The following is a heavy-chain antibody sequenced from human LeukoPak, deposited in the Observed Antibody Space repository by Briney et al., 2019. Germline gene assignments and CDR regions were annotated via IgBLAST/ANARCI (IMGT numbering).Heavy chain of an antibody. J-gene: IGHJ4*02. CDR1: GGSISSYY. Sequence: SETLSLTCTVSGGSISSYYWSWIRQPPGKGLEWIGYIYHSGSTNYNPSLKSRVTISVDTSKNQFSLKLSSVTAADTAVYYCARERLAAAGLDYWGQGTLVTVSS. CDR3: ARERLAAAGLDY. D-gene: IGHD6-13*01. V-gene: IGHV4-59*01. CDR2: IYHSGST.